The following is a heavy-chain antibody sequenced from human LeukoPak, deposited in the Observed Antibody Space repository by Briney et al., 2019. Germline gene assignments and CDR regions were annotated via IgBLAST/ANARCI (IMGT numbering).Heavy chain of an antibody. J-gene: IGHJ6*02. D-gene: IGHD3-9*01. Sequence: SETLSLTCTVSGGSISSYYWSWIRQPPGKGLEWSGYIYYSGSTNYNPSLKSRVTISVDTSKNQFSLKLSSVTAADTAVYYCARDGRYYDTLTGPWYGMDVWGQGTTVTVSS. CDR2: IYYSGST. CDR1: GGSISSYY. V-gene: IGHV4-59*01. CDR3: ARDGRYYDTLTGPWYGMDV.